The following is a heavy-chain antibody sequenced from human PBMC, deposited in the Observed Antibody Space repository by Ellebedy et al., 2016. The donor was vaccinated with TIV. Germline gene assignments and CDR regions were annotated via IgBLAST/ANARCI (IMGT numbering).Heavy chain of an antibody. D-gene: IGHD2/OR15-2a*01. J-gene: IGHJ4*02. V-gene: IGHV4-4*07. Sequence: MPSETLSLTCTVSGGSITSYYWSWIRQPAGKGLEWIGRVYNTGSSNQNPSLQSRITMSLDTSKAQFSLKLISWTAADTAVYYCARGDRRASIVIFDNWGQGTLVTVSS. CDR2: VYNTGSS. CDR1: GGSITSYY. CDR3: ARGDRRASIVIFDN.